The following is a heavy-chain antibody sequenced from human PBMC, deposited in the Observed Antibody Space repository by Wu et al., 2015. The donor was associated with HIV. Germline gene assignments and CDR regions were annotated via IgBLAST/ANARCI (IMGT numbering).Heavy chain of an antibody. D-gene: IGHD2-15*01. V-gene: IGHV1-8*01. CDR3: ARGGGKYCSGGSCYSDY. Sequence: QVQLVQSGAKVKKPGASVKVSCKASGYTFTSYDINWVRQATGQGLEWMGWMNPNSGNTGYAQKFQGRVTMTRNTSISTAYMELSSLRSEDTAVYYCARGGGKYCSGGSCYSDYWGQGTLVTVSS. CDR1: GYTFTSYD. CDR2: MNPNSGNT. J-gene: IGHJ4*02.